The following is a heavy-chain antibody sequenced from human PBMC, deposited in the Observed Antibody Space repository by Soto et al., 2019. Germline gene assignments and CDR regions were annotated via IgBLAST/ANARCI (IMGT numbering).Heavy chain of an antibody. CDR3: TREGDYGEYIDY. J-gene: IGHJ4*02. D-gene: IGHD4-17*01. V-gene: IGHV3-21*01. Sequence: EVQLVESGGGLVKPGGSLRLSCAASGFTFSSYYMNWVRQAPGKGLEWVSSISSSSGYIYYAGSMKGRFTISRDNAKNSLYLQMNSLRAEDTAVYYCTREGDYGEYIDYWGQGTLVTVSS. CDR1: GFTFSSYY. CDR2: ISSSSGYI.